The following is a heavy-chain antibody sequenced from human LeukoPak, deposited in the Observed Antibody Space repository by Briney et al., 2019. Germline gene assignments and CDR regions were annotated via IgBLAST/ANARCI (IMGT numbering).Heavy chain of an antibody. J-gene: IGHJ4*02. D-gene: IGHD6-13*01. CDR3: ARDRGSIAAASGLDY. V-gene: IGHV1-69*01. CDR1: GGTFICYA. Sequence: SVKVSCTASGGTFICYAIIWVRQAPGQGLEWMGGIIPIFGTANYAQKFQGRVTITADESTSTAYMELSSLRSEDTAVYYCARDRGSIAAASGLDYWRQGTLVTVSS. CDR2: IIPIFGTA.